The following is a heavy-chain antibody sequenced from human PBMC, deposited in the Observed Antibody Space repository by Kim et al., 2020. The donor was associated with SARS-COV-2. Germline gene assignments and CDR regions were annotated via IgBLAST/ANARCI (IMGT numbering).Heavy chain of an antibody. V-gene: IGHV4-34*01. CDR1: GGSFSGFY. Sequence: SETLSLTCAVYGGSFSGFYWSWIHQPPGRGLEWIGEINHSGRTNYNPSLKSRVTISVDTSKNQFSLKLTSVTAADTAVYYCARRLSYTSGSGSHYFDLWG. D-gene: IGHD3-10*01. J-gene: IGHJ2*01. CDR2: INHSGRT. CDR3: ARRLSYTSGSGSHYFDL.